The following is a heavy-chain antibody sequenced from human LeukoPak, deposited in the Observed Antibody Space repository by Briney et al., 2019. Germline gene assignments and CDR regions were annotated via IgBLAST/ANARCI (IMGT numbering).Heavy chain of an antibody. CDR1: GFTFSSYG. Sequence: GGSLRLSCAASGFTFSSYGMHWVRQAPGKGLEWVAVISYDGSNKYYADSVKGRFTISRDNSKNTLYLQMNSLRAEDTAVYYCAKDREVIDDAFDIWGQGTMVTVSS. CDR2: ISYDGSNK. CDR3: AKDREVIDDAFDI. J-gene: IGHJ3*02. V-gene: IGHV3-30*18.